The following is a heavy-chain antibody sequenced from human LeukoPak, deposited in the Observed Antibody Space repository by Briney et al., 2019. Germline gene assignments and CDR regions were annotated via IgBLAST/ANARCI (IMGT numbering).Heavy chain of an antibody. CDR1: GGSFSGYY. CDR3: ARLAYSSGWHYYYYYMDV. J-gene: IGHJ6*03. CDR2: INHSGST. Sequence: PSETLSLTCAVYGGSFSGYYWSWIRQPPGKGLEWIGEINHSGSTNYNPSLKSRVTISVDTSKNQFSLKLSSVTAADTAVYYCARLAYSSGWHYYYYYMDVWGKGTTVTISS. D-gene: IGHD6-19*01. V-gene: IGHV4-34*01.